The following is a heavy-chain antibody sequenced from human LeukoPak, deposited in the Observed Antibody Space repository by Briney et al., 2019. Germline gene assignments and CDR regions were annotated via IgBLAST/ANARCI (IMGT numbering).Heavy chain of an antibody. D-gene: IGHD4-11*01. J-gene: IGHJ6*02. CDR1: GYSFTTFW. CDR2: IYPGDSDT. Sequence: GESLKISCKVSGYSFTTFWIGWVRQMPGKGLEWVGIIYPGDSDTRYSPSFQGQVTISADKSISTAYLQWSSLKASDTAMYYCARPLTVTTPSYYYYGMDVWGQGTSVTVSS. V-gene: IGHV5-51*01. CDR3: ARPLTVTTPSYYYYGMDV.